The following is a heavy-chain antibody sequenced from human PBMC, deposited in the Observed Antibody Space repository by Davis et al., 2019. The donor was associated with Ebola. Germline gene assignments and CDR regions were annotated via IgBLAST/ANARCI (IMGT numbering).Heavy chain of an antibody. J-gene: IGHJ4*02. Sequence: PGGSLRLSCAASGFTFSDYYMSWIRQAPGKGLEWVSYISSSGSTIYYADSVKGRFTISRDNAKNSLYLQMNSLRAKDTAVYYCALVVVISPSPYYFDYWGQGTLVTVSS. CDR1: GFTFSDYY. CDR3: ALVVVISPSPYYFDY. V-gene: IGHV3-11*01. CDR2: ISSSGSTI. D-gene: IGHD3-22*01.